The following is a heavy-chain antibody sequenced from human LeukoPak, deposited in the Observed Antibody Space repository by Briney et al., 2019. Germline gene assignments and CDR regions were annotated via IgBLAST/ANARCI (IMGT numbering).Heavy chain of an antibody. CDR3: AREYFSGNYFFYYMDV. J-gene: IGHJ6*03. Sequence: SETLSLTCTVSGGSISSYYWSWIRQPPGKGLEWIGYIYYSGSTNYNPSLKSRVTISVDTSKNQFSLKLDAVTAADTAVYYCAREYFSGNYFFYYMDVWGTGTTVTVSS. V-gene: IGHV4-59*01. D-gene: IGHD3-10*01. CDR2: IYYSGST. CDR1: GGSISSYY.